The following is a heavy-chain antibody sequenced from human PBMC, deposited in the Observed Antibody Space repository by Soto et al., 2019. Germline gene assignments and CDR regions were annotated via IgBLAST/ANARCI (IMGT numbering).Heavy chain of an antibody. Sequence: PGGSRRRSWAASGFTFGSYAMTWGRQAPVKGLEWVSASSGGGGSTYYADSVKGRCTSSRDNSKNTRYLQMNSLRSEDTAVYYCAKPVAMATIRPFDYWAQGTVVTVSS. J-gene: IGHJ4*02. D-gene: IGHD5-12*01. CDR1: GFTFGSYA. CDR2: SSGGGGST. CDR3: AKPVAMATIRPFDY. V-gene: IGHV3-23*01.